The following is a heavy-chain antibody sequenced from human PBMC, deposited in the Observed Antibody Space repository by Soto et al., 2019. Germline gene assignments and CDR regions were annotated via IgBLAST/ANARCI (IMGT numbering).Heavy chain of an antibody. CDR3: ARGVRSSVLLGYYYYYAMHV. CDR2: MNPNSGNT. D-gene: IGHD6-19*01. V-gene: IGHV1-8*01. Sequence: ASVKVSCKASGYTFTSYDINWVRQATGQGLQWMGWMNPNSGNTGYAQKFQGRVTMTRNTSISTAYMELSSLRSEDTAVYYCARGVRSSVLLGYYYYYAMHVSGQGTTVTGS. J-gene: IGHJ6*02. CDR1: GYTFTSYD.